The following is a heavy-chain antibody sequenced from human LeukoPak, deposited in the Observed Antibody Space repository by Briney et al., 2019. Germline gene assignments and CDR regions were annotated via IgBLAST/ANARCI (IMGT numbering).Heavy chain of an antibody. CDR1: GFTFSSYG. V-gene: IGHV3-23*01. D-gene: IGHD2-8*01. CDR3: ARVFFMDY. Sequence: PGGSLRLSCAASGFTFSSYGMSWVRQAPGKGLEWVSAISTSGGSTNYADSVKGRFTISRDNSKNTLYLQMNSLRAEDTAVYYCARVFFMDYWGQGTLVTVSS. CDR2: ISTSGGST. J-gene: IGHJ4*02.